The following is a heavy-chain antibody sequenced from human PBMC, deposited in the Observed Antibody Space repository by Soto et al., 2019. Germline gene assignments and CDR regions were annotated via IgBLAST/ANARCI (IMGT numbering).Heavy chain of an antibody. V-gene: IGHV4-61*02. D-gene: IGHD1-26*01. CDR3: ARDPVGATTNYYYYYGMDV. CDR1: GGSISSGDYY. CDR2: CYTSGST. J-gene: IGHJ6*02. Sequence: PSETLSLTCTVSGGSISSGDYYGSWIRQPAGKGLEWIGRCYTSGSTNYNPSLKSRVTMSVDTSKNQFSLKLSSVTAPDTAVYYCARDPVGATTNYYYYYGMDVWGQGTTVTVSS.